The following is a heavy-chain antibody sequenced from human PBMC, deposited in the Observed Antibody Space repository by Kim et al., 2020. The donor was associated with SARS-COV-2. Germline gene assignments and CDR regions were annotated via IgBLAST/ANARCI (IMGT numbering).Heavy chain of an antibody. CDR1: GGSFSGYY. V-gene: IGHV4-34*01. Sequence: SETLSLTCAVYGGSFSGYYWSWIRQPPGKGLEWIGEINHSGSTNYNPSLKSRVTISVDTSKNQFSLKLSSVTAADTAVYYCARGVHYGYYFDYWGQGTLVTVSS. CDR3: ARGVHYGYYFDY. D-gene: IGHD3-16*01. J-gene: IGHJ4*02. CDR2: INHSGST.